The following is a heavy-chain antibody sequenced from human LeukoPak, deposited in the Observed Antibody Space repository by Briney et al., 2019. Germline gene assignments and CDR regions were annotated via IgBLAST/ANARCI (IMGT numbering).Heavy chain of an antibody. J-gene: IGHJ3*02. D-gene: IGHD6-19*01. Sequence: GGSLRLSCAASGFAFSSYNMNWVRQAPGKGLEWVSSISSSSTYIYYADSVKGRFTISRDNAKNSLYLQMNSLRAEDTAVYYCARDTYSSGWYGHDAFDIWGQGTMVTVSS. CDR3: ARDTYSSGWYGHDAFDI. CDR1: GFAFSSYN. CDR2: ISSSSTYI. V-gene: IGHV3-21*01.